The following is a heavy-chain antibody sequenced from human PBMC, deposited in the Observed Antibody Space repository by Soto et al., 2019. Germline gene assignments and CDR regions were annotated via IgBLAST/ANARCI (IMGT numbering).Heavy chain of an antibody. Sequence: EVQLLESGGGLVQPGGSLRLSCAASGFTFSSYAMSWVRQAPGKGLEWVSAISGSGGSTYYADSVKGRFTISRDNSKNTLYLQMDSLRAEDTAVYYCVKVAGYSCSPPTRWGQGSLVTVSS. CDR3: VKVAGYSCSPPTR. CDR1: GFTFSSYA. V-gene: IGHV3-23*01. J-gene: IGHJ4*02. D-gene: IGHD6-13*01. CDR2: ISGSGGST.